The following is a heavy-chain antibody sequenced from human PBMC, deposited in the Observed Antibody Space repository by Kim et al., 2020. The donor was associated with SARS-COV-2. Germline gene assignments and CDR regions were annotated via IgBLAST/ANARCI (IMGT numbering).Heavy chain of an antibody. V-gene: IGHV3-30*01. CDR3: ARAASTGYCSGGSCYWLDP. Sequence: GRFTISRDNSKNTLYLQMNSLRAEDTAVYYCARAASTGYCSGGSCYWLDPWGQGTLVTVSS. D-gene: IGHD2-15*01. J-gene: IGHJ5*02.